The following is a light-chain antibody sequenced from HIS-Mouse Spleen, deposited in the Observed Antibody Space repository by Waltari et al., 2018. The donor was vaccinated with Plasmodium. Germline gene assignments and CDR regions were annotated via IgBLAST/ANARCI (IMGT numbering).Light chain of an antibody. J-gene: IGKJ5*01. CDR2: GAS. CDR1: QSGSSSY. V-gene: IGKV3-20*01. CDR3: QQYGSSPIT. Sequence: EIVLTQSPGTLSLSPGERATLSCRASQSGSSSYLAWYQQKPGQAPRLLNLGASIRATGSPDSFSGSGSGTDFTLTISRLEPEDFAVYYCQQYGSSPITVGQGTRLGIK.